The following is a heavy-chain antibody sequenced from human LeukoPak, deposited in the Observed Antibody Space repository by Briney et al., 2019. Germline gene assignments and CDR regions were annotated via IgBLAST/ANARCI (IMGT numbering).Heavy chain of an antibody. J-gene: IGHJ4*02. Sequence: PSQTLSLTCTVSGGSISSGGYYWSWIRQPPGKGLEWIGYIYHSGSTYYNPSLKSRVTISVDTSKNQFSLKLSSVTAADTAVYHCARERTVVPAFDYWGQRTLVTVSS. V-gene: IGHV4-30-2*01. CDR3: ARERTVVPAFDY. CDR2: IYHSGST. CDR1: GGSISSGGYY. D-gene: IGHD2-2*01.